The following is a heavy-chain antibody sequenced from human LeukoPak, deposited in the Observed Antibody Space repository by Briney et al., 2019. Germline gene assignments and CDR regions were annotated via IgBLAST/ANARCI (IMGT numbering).Heavy chain of an antibody. CDR1: GGSISSSSYY. J-gene: IGHJ6*02. V-gene: IGHV4-61*05. Sequence: PSETLSLTCTVSGGSISSSSYYWGWIRQHPGKGLEWIGYIYYSGSTNYNPSLKSRVTISVDTSKNQFSLKLSSVTAADTAVYYCARENYYGMDVWGQGTTVTVSS. CDR3: ARENYYGMDV. CDR2: IYYSGST.